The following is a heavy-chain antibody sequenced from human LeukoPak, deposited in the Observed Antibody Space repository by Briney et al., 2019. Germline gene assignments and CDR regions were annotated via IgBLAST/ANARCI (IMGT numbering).Heavy chain of an antibody. CDR3: AKGQRITMVRGAIDY. V-gene: IGHV3-30*18. Sequence: PGGSLRLSCAASGFTFSSYGMHWVRQAPGKGLEWVAVISYDGSNKYYADSVKGRFTISRDNSKNSLYLQMNSLRAEDTALYYCAKGQRITMVRGAIDYWGQGTLVTVSS. J-gene: IGHJ4*02. CDR1: GFTFSSYG. D-gene: IGHD3-10*01. CDR2: ISYDGSNK.